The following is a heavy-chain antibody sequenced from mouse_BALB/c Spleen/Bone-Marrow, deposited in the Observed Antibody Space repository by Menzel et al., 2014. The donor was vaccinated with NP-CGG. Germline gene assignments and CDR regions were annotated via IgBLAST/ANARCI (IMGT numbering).Heavy chain of an antibody. Sequence: VKVVESGPGLVAPSQSLSITCTVSGFSLTSYGVHWVRQPPGKGLEWLGVIWAGGSANYNSALMSRLSISKDNSKSQVFLKMNSLQTDDTAMYYCARGGVRRGNYFDYWGQGTTLTVSS. J-gene: IGHJ2*01. CDR1: GFSLTSYG. D-gene: IGHD2-14*01. V-gene: IGHV2-9*02. CDR2: IWAGGSA. CDR3: ARGGVRRGNYFDY.